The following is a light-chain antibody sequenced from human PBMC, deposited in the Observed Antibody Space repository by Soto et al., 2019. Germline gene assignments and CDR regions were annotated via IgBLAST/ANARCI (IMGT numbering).Light chain of an antibody. Sequence: QSALTQPASVSGSPGQSITISCTGSSSDVGTYNYVSWYQQHPGKAPKLIIYDVSNRPSGVSNRFSGSKSGNTASLTISGLQAEDEADYYCNSYTTSTTVVFGTGTKLTVL. CDR1: SSDVGTYNY. V-gene: IGLV2-14*01. J-gene: IGLJ1*01. CDR2: DVS. CDR3: NSYTTSTTVV.